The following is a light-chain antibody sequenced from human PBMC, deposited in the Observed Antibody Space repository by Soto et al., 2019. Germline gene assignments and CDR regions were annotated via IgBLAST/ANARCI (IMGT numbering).Light chain of an antibody. J-gene: IGKJ1*01. CDR1: QSVLYSSNNKNY. CDR2: WAS. CDR3: QQYYTTPTWT. Sequence: DIVMTQSPDSLAVSLGERATINCKSSQSVLYSSNNKNYLAWYQQKPGQPPKLLIYWASIREFGVPDRFSGNGSGTDFTLTISSLQAEDVAVYYCQQYYTTPTWTFGQGTKVEIK. V-gene: IGKV4-1*01.